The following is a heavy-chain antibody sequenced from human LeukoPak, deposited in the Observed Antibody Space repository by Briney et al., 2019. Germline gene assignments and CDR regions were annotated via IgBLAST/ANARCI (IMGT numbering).Heavy chain of an antibody. CDR3: ARGCSAGTPHNWFDP. CDR2: IYYSGST. Sequence: SENLSLTCTVSGGSISGYYWSWIRQPPGKGLEWIGYIYYSGSTNYNPSLKSRVTISVDTSKNQFSLKLSSVTAADTAVYYCARGCSAGTPHNWFDPWGQGTLVTVSS. V-gene: IGHV4-59*01. CDR1: GGSISGYY. J-gene: IGHJ5*02. D-gene: IGHD6-13*01.